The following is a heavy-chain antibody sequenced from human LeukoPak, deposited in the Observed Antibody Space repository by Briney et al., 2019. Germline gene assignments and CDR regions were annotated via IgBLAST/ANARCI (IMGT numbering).Heavy chain of an antibody. V-gene: IGHV3-30-3*01. CDR3: ARGRGHFWSGYYTPDY. D-gene: IGHD3-3*02. CDR1: GFTFSSYA. Sequence: GGSLRLSCAASGFTFSSYAMHWVRQAPGKGREWVAVISYDGSNKYYADSVKGRFTISRDNSKNTLYLQMNSLRAEDTAVYYCARGRGHFWSGYYTPDYWGQGTLVTVSS. CDR2: ISYDGSNK. J-gene: IGHJ4*02.